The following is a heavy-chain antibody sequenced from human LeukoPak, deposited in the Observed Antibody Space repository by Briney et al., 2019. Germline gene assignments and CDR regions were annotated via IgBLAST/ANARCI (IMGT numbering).Heavy chain of an antibody. CDR1: GFTVSSNY. Sequence: GGSLRLSCAASGFTVSSNYMSWVRQAPGKGLEWVSVIYSGGSTYYADSVKGRFTISRDNSKSTLYIQMNSLRAEDTAVYYCARDSWGYSGLDYWGQGTLVTVSS. V-gene: IGHV3-53*01. CDR3: ARDSWGYSGLDY. J-gene: IGHJ4*02. D-gene: IGHD1-26*01. CDR2: IYSGGST.